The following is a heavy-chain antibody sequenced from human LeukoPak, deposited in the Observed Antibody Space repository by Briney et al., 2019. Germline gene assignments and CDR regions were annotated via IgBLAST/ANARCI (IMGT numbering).Heavy chain of an antibody. Sequence: GGSLRLSCAASGFAFSSYAMSWVRQAPGKGLEWVSSIRGSGATTFHADSVKGRFTISRDNSKNTLDLQMNGLRSEDTAVHYCAQGARADTFWYFDLWGRGTLVTVSS. CDR2: IRGSGATT. CDR1: GFAFSSYA. CDR3: AQGARADTFWYFDL. V-gene: IGHV3-23*01. J-gene: IGHJ2*01. D-gene: IGHD3-16*01.